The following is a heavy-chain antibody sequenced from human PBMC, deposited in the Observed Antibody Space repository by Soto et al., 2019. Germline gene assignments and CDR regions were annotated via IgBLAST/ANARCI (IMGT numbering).Heavy chain of an antibody. V-gene: IGHV3-11*05. CDR1: GFTFSDYY. CDR3: AREILGSAADTPGEDY. J-gene: IGHJ4*02. D-gene: IGHD6-13*01. CDR2: ISSSSSYT. Sequence: GGSLRLSCAASGFTFSDYYMSWIRQAPGKGLEWVSYISSSSSYTNYADSVRGRFTISRDNAKNSLYLQMNSLRAEDTAVYYCAREILGSAADTPGEDYWGQGTLVTVSS.